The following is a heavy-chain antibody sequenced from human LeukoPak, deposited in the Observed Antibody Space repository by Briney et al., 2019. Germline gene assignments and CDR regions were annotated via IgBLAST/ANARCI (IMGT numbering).Heavy chain of an antibody. CDR2: INHSGST. Sequence: SETLSLTCAVYGGSFSGYYWTWIRQPPGKGLEWIGEINHSGSTNYNPSLKSRVTISVDTSKNQFSLKLTSVTAADTAVYYCARGGWYRDYWGQGMLVTVSS. CDR1: GGSFSGYY. CDR3: ARGGWYRDY. J-gene: IGHJ4*02. V-gene: IGHV4-34*01. D-gene: IGHD6-19*01.